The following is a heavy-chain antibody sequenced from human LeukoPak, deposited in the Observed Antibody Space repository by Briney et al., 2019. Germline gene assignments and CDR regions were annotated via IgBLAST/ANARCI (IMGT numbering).Heavy chain of an antibody. D-gene: IGHD6-19*01. CDR1: GYTFTGYY. CDR3: ARDRVGSGWPRPYYFEF. Sequence: GASVKVSCIPSGYTFTGYYMHWVRQAHGLGLEWMGWINPNTGATMYGRKFQGRVTLTRDTSISTAYMELSNLRSDDTALYYCARDRVGSGWPRPYYFEFWGQGSLVTVSS. J-gene: IGHJ4*02. V-gene: IGHV1-2*02. CDR2: INPNTGAT.